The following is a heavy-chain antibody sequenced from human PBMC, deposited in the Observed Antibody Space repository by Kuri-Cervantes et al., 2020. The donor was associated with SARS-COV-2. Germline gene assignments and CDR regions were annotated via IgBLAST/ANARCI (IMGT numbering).Heavy chain of an antibody. CDR1: GGSISDHY. CDR3: ARDLNGQLWSMGLGY. J-gene: IGHJ4*02. CDR2: IYDSGTT. Sequence: ESLKISCTVSGGSISDHYWSWIRQSPGKGLEWIGCIYDSGTTNYNPSLKSRVTVSVDKSKNHFSLRLSSVTAADTAVYYCARDLNGQLWSMGLGYWGQGTLVTVSS. D-gene: IGHD5-18*01. V-gene: IGHV4-59*11.